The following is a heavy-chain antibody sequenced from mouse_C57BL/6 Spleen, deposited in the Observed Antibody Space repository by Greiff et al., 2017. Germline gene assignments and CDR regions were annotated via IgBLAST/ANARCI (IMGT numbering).Heavy chain of an antibody. J-gene: IGHJ3*01. V-gene: IGHV1-82*01. D-gene: IGHD2-4*01. CDR3: ARWSPTLSMTWFAY. Sequence: QVQLKESGPELVKPGASVKISCKASGYAFSSSWMDWVKQRPGKGLEWLGQINPGNGDTNYNEKFKGKATLTADKSSSTAYMQLSSLTSEDSAVYFCARWSPTLSMTWFAYWGQGTLVTVSA. CDR1: GYAFSSSW. CDR2: INPGNGDT.